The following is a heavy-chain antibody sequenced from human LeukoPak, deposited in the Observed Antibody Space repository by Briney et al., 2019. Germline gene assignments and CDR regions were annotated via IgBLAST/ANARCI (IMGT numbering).Heavy chain of an antibody. CDR3: ARVTGLGTNEYYHH. CDR2: INNDGTTT. D-gene: IGHD3-10*01. J-gene: IGHJ1*01. CDR1: RLTLSNSW. Sequence: GGSLRLSCAASRLTLSNSWMHWVRQAPGKGLVWVSRINNDGTTTNYADSVKGRFTISKDNAKNTLYLQMNSLRAEDTATYYCARVTGLGTNEYYHHWGQGTLVTVSS. V-gene: IGHV3-74*01.